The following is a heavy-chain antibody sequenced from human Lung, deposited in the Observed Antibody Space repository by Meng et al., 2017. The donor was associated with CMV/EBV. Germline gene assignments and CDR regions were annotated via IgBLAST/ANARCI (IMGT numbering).Heavy chain of an antibody. V-gene: IGHV3-13*01. CDR3: ARGVRSNSMIVESYYFDS. CDR1: GFTFSTYA. CDR2: IGAPADT. J-gene: IGHJ4*02. D-gene: IGHD3-22*01. Sequence: GESLKISCAASGFTFSTYAMSWVRQRAGKGLEWVSSIGAPADTHYPDSVKGRFTISREDAKNSLYLQLNSLRAEDTAVYYCARGVRSNSMIVESYYFDSWGQGKXVTFDS.